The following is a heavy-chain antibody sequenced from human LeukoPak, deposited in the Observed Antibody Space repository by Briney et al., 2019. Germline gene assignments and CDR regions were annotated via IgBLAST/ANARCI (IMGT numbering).Heavy chain of an antibody. D-gene: IGHD3-10*01. CDR2: IIPIFGTA. J-gene: IGHJ5*02. CDR3: ARMAHLPHLHLYGSGSSNWFDP. Sequence: SVKVSCKAPGGTFSSYAISWVRQAPGQGLEWMGRIIPIFGTANYAQKFQGRVTITTDESTSTAYMELSSLRSEDTAVYYCARMAHLPHLHLYGSGSSNWFDPWGQGTLVTVSS. V-gene: IGHV1-69*05. CDR1: GGTFSSYA.